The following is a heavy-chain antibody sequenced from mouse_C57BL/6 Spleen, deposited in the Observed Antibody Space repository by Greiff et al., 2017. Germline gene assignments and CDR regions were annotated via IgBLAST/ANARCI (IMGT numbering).Heavy chain of an antibody. J-gene: IGHJ1*03. CDR2: ISNGGGST. CDR3: ARCPDYYGSSYWYFDV. Sequence: EVKVEESGGGLVQPGGSLKLSCAASGFTFSDYYMYWVRQTPEKRLEWVAYISNGGGSTYYPDTVKGRFTIYRDNAKNTLYLQMSRLKSEDTAMYYCARCPDYYGSSYWYFDVWGTGTTVTVSS. D-gene: IGHD1-1*01. CDR1: GFTFSDYY. V-gene: IGHV5-12*01.